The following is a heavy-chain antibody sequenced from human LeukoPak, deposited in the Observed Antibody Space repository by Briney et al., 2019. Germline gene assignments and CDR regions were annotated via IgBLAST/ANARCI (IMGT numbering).Heavy chain of an antibody. CDR1: GYTYTSYY. CDR3: ARDPSYDSSGYYFFDY. Sequence: ASVKVSCKSSGYTYTSYYMHWVRQAPGQGLEWMGIINPSGGSTSYAQKFQGRVTMTRDTSTSTVYMELSSLRSEDTAVYYCARDPSYDSSGYYFFDYWGQGTLVTVSS. CDR2: INPSGGST. J-gene: IGHJ4*02. V-gene: IGHV1-46*01. D-gene: IGHD3-22*01.